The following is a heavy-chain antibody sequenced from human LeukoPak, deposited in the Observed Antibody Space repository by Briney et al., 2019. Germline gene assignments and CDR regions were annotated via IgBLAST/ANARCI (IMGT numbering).Heavy chain of an antibody. CDR2: IVPNNGGT. CDR3: ARANQNYFDY. D-gene: IGHD1-14*01. Sequence: ASVKVSCKTSGYTFACYYMHWVRQAPGQGLEWMGWIVPNNGGTNYAQKFQGRVTMTRDTSISTAFMELSRLRSDDTAIYYCARANQNYFDYWGQGTLVTVSS. V-gene: IGHV1-2*02. J-gene: IGHJ4*02. CDR1: GYTFACYY.